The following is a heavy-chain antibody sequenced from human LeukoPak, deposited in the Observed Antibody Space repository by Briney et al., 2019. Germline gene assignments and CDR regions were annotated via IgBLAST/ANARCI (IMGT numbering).Heavy chain of an antibody. CDR1: GDSVSSNSAA. V-gene: IGHV6-1*01. CDR3: VRYNWNPNRMFDY. D-gene: IGHD1-20*01. CDR2: TYYRSKWYN. Sequence: SQTLSLTCALSGDSVSSNSAAWNWIRQSPSRGLEWLGRTYYRSKWYNDYAVSVKSRITINPDTSKNQFSLQLNSVTPEDTAIYYCVRYNWNPNRMFDYWGQGTLVTVSS. J-gene: IGHJ4*02.